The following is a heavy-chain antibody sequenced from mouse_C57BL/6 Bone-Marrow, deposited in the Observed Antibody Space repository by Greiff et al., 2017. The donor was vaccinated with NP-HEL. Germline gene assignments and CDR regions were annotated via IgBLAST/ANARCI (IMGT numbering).Heavy chain of an antibody. CDR1: GYTFTDYE. D-gene: IGHD1-1*01. V-gene: IGHV1-15*01. J-gene: IGHJ1*03. CDR2: IDPETGGT. CDR3: TRGYYYGSSYWYFDV. Sequence: QVQLQQSGAELVRPGASVTLSCKASGYTFTDYEMHWVKQTPVHGLEWIGAIDPETGGTAYNQKFKGKAILTADKSSSTAYMELRSLTSEDSAVDYCTRGYYYGSSYWYFDVWGTGTTVTVSS.